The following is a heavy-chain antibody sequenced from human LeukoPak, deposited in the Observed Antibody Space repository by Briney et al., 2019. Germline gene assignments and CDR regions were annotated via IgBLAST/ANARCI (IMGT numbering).Heavy chain of an antibody. J-gene: IGHJ6*03. CDR1: GYTFTSYD. D-gene: IGHD3-3*01. Sequence: ASVKVSCKASGYTFTSYDINWVRQATVQGLEWMRWMNPNSGNTGYAQKFQGRVTMTRNTSISTAYMELSSLRSEDTAVYYCARAPPWRYDFWSGYNYYYYYMDVWGKGTTVTVSS. CDR3: ARAPPWRYDFWSGYNYYYYYMDV. CDR2: MNPNSGNT. V-gene: IGHV1-8*01.